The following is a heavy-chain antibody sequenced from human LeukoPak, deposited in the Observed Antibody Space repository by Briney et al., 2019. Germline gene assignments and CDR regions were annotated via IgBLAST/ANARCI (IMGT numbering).Heavy chain of an antibody. V-gene: IGHV4-59*08. D-gene: IGHD6-19*01. CDR1: GGSISSSY. CDR3: ARHAQQWLTYYFDY. Sequence: SETLSLTCTVSGGSISSSYWSGIRQPPGKGLEWIGYIYYSGSTNYNPSLKSRVTISVDTSKNQFSLKLSSVTAADTAVYYCARHAQQWLTYYFDYWGQGTLVTVSS. J-gene: IGHJ4*02. CDR2: IYYSGST.